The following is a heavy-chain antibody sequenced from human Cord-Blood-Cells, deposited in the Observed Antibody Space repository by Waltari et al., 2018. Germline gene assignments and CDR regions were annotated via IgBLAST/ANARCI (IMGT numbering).Heavy chain of an antibody. CDR3: ARDPYSSSSAGAFDI. CDR2: IYYSGST. D-gene: IGHD6-6*01. Sequence: QVRLQESGPGLVKPSQTLSLTCTVSGGSISSGGYYWSWIRQHPGKGLEWIGYIYYSGSTYYNPSLKSRVTISVDTSKNQFSLKLSSVTAADTAVYYCARDPYSSSSAGAFDIWGQGTMVTVSS. J-gene: IGHJ3*02. V-gene: IGHV4-31*03. CDR1: GGSISSGGYY.